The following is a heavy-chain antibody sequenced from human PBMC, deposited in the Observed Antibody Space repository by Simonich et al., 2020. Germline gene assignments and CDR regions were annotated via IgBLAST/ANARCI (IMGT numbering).Heavy chain of an antibody. CDR2: THPGDLDT. J-gene: IGHJ3*02. D-gene: IGHD1-1*01. CDR1: GCSFTSYW. CDR3: ARQLNDFDI. V-gene: IGHV5-51*01. Sequence: EVQLVQSGAEVKKPGESLKISCKGSGCSFTSYWIGWVRQMPGKGLEWSGVTHPGDLDTRYSPSFQGQVTISADKSISTAYLQWSSLKASDTAMYYCARQLNDFDIWGQGTMVTVSS.